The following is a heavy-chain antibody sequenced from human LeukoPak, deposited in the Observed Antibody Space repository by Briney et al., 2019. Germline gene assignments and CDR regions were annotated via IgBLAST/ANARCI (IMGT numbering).Heavy chain of an antibody. V-gene: IGHV1-18*01. CDR2: ISAYNGNT. CDR1: GYTFTSYG. D-gene: IGHD5-12*01. CDR3: ARASQKVDIVATVDVLWWWGAFDI. J-gene: IGHJ3*02. Sequence: ASVKVSCKASGYTFTSYGISWVRQAPGQGLEWTGWISAYNGNTNYAQKLQGRVTMTTDTSTSTAYMELRSLRSDDTAVYYCARASQKVDIVATVDVLWWWGAFDIWGQGTMVTVSS.